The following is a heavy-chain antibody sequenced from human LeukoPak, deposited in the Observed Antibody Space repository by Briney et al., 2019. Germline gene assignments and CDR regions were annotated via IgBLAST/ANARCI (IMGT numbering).Heavy chain of an antibody. CDR2: IYHSGST. J-gene: IGHJ4*02. CDR1: GGSISSYY. CDR3: ARLPRGMVATDY. D-gene: IGHD1-26*01. V-gene: IGHV4-59*12. Sequence: SETLSLTCTVSGGSISSYYWSWIRQPPGKGLEWIGEIYHSGSTNYNPSLKSRVTISVDKSKNQFSLKLSSVTAADTAVYYCARLPRGMVATDYWGQGTLVTVSS.